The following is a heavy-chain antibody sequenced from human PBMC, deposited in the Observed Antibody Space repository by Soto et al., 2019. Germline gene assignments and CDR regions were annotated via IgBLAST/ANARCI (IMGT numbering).Heavy chain of an antibody. CDR1: GGSISSYY. Sequence: QVQLQESGPGLVKPSETLSLTCTDSGGSISSYYWSWIRQPPGQGLEWIGYIYYSGSTNYNPSLQRRDTISVDTSKNQFSLKLSSVTAADTGVYYWARRLHYYYGMDVWGQGTTVTGSS. J-gene: IGHJ6*02. D-gene: IGHD3-16*01. V-gene: IGHV4-59*01. CDR3: ARRLHYYYGMDV. CDR2: IYYSGST.